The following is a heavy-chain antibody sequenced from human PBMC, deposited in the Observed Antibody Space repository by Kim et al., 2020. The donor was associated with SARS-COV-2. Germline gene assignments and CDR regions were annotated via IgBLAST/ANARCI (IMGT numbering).Heavy chain of an antibody. J-gene: IGHJ4*02. Sequence: GSNKYYAESVKDRVTISRDNSKNTLYLQMNSLRAGDTAVYYCARGTPPFDYWGQGTLVTVSS. CDR2: GSNK. D-gene: IGHD2-15*01. CDR3: ARGTPPFDY. V-gene: IGHV3-30*01.